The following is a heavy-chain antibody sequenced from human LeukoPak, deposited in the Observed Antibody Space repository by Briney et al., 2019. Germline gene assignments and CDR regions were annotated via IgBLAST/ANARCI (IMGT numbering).Heavy chain of an antibody. CDR2: ISSRSDTI. J-gene: IGHJ4*02. D-gene: IGHD2-15*01. CDR3: ARPHCSGATCYSRYFDD. CDR1: GFIFSSYS. Sequence: GGSLRLSCAASGFIFSSYSMTWVRQAPGKGREWVSYISSRSDTIYYAGSVTGRFIISRDNAKNSLYLQMNSLRAEDTAVYYCARPHCSGATCYSRYFDDWGQGTLVTVSS. V-gene: IGHV3-48*01.